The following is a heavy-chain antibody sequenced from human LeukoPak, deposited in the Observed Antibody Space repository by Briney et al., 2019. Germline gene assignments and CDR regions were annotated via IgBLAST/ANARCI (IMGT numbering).Heavy chain of an antibody. CDR3: ARDRSGYANDAFDF. Sequence: GRSLRLSRAASGFTFSDYAMHWVRQAPGKGLEWVAVLSYGGTNNYYADSVKGRFTISTDNSKNTMFLQMNSLRAEDTAVYHCARDRSGYANDAFDFWGQGTMVTVSS. CDR1: GFTFSDYA. CDR2: LSYGGTNN. V-gene: IGHV3-30-3*01. D-gene: IGHD3-3*01. J-gene: IGHJ3*01.